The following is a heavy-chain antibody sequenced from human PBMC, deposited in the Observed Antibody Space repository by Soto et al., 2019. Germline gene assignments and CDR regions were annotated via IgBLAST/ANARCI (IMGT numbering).Heavy chain of an antibody. CDR3: ARLPASGALLSHFGY. D-gene: IGHD3-10*01. CDR2: IYYSGST. Sequence: QLQLQESGPGLVKPSETLSLTCTVSGGSISSSSYFWGWIRQPPGKGLEWIGSIYYSGSTYYNPSLKSRVTTPVDTSKNLCSLTLSSVTVGDTAVYYCARLPASGALLSHFGYWGQGTLVTVSS. CDR1: GGSISSSSYF. V-gene: IGHV4-39*01. J-gene: IGHJ4*02.